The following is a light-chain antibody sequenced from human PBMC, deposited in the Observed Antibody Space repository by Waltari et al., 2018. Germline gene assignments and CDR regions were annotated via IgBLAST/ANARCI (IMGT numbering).Light chain of an antibody. CDR2: WAS. V-gene: IGKV4-1*01. J-gene: IGKJ1*01. Sequence: DIVMTQSPDSLAVSLGERATINCKSSQSVLYSSNNKNYLAWYQQKPGQPPTLRIYWASTRESGFPDRFSGSGSGTDFTLTISSLQAEDVAVYYCQQYYSTPRTFGQGTKVEIK. CDR3: QQYYSTPRT. CDR1: QSVLYSSNNKNY.